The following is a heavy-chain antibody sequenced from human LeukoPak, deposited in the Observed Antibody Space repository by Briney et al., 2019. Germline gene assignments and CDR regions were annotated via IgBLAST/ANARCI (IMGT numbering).Heavy chain of an antibody. CDR3: ARATRYYGSGSFDY. D-gene: IGHD3-10*01. CDR2: ISAYNGNT. V-gene: IGHV1-18*01. J-gene: IGHJ4*02. Sequence: EASVKVSCKASGYTFTSYGISWVRQAPGQGIEWMGWISAYNGNTNYAQKLQGRVTMTTDTSTSTAYMELRSLRSDDTAVYYCARATRYYGSGSFDYWGQGTLVTVSS. CDR1: GYTFTSYG.